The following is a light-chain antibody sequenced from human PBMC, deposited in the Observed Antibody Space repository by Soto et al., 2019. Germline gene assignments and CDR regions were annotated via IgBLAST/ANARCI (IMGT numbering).Light chain of an antibody. CDR2: AAS. CDR1: QSISSY. V-gene: IGKV1-6*01. Sequence: IQMTQSPSSLSASVGDRVTITCRASQSISSYLNWYQQKPGKAPKLLIYAASSLQSGVPPRFSGSGSGTDFTLAISSLQPEESATYYCLQDINYPWTVGQGTKVDI. J-gene: IGKJ1*01. CDR3: LQDINYPWT.